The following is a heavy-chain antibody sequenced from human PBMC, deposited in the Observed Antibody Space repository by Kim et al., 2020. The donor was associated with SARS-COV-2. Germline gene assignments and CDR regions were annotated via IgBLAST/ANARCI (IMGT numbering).Heavy chain of an antibody. V-gene: IGHV4-61*01. CDR1: GGSVSSGSYY. Sequence: SETLSLTCTVSGGSVSSGSYYWSWIRQPPGKGLEWIGYIYYSGSTNHNPSLKSRVTISVDTSKNQFSMKLSSVTAADTAVYYCARTIYGNWFDPWGQGTLVTVSS. J-gene: IGHJ5*02. CDR3: ARTIYGNWFDP. CDR2: IYYSGST. D-gene: IGHD3-10*01.